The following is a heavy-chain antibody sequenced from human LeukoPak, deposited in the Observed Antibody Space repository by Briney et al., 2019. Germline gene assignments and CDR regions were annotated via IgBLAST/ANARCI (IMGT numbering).Heavy chain of an antibody. Sequence: GGSLRLSCVASGFTFSNYWLHWVRQAPGKGLVWVSRINIDESTANYADSVKGRFAISRDNAKNTLYLQMNSLRAEDTAVYYCARNEYSSSGSGQVDVWGQGTTVTVSS. D-gene: IGHD5-18*01. J-gene: IGHJ6*02. CDR2: INIDESTA. V-gene: IGHV3-74*01. CDR3: ARNEYSSSGSGQVDV. CDR1: GFTFSNYW.